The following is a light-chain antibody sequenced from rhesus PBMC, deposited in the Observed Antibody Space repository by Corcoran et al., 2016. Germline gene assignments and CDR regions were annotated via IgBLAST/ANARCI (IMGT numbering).Light chain of an antibody. J-gene: IGKJ2*01. CDR2: KAS. V-gene: IGKV1-22*01. Sequence: DIQMTQSPSSLSASVGDTVTITCRASQSIRSWLAWYQQKPGKPPNLLIYKASSLQSGVPSRFSGSGSGTDFTLTISSLQSEDFATYYCQQYNSSPYSFGQGTKVEIK. CDR1: QSIRSW. CDR3: QQYNSSPYS.